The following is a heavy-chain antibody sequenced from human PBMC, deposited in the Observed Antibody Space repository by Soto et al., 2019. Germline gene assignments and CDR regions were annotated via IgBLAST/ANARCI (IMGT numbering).Heavy chain of an antibody. CDR2: MNPNSGNT. J-gene: IGHJ4*02. CDR3: ARVRQLAHRGPNKTRALDY. CDR1: GYTFTSYG. V-gene: IGHV1-8*02. D-gene: IGHD6-13*01. Sequence: ASVKVSCKASGYTFTSYGISWVRQATGQGLEWMGWMNPNSGNTGYAQKFQGRVTMTRNTSISTAYMELSSLRSEDTAVYYCARVRQLAHRGPNKTRALDYWGQGTLVTVSS.